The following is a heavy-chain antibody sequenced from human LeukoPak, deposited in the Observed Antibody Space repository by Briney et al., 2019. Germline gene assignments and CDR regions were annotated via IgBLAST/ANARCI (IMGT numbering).Heavy chain of an antibody. D-gene: IGHD1-26*01. CDR2: ISGSGGST. Sequence: GGSLRLSCAASGFTFSSYAMSWVRQAPGKGLEWVSAISGSGGSTYYADSVKGRFTLSRDDSKNTAYLQMNSLKTEDTAVYYCIRGAASGSYYGFDVWGQGATVTVSS. CDR3: IRGAASGSYYGFDV. J-gene: IGHJ6*02. V-gene: IGHV3-23*01. CDR1: GFTFSSYA.